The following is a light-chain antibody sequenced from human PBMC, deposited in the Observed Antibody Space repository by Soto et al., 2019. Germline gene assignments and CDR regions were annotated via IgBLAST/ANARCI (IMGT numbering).Light chain of an antibody. V-gene: IGKV1-33*01. CDR3: HPYNTFWP. CDR1: QDISNY. CDR2: DAS. J-gene: IGKJ1*01. Sequence: DIQMTQSPSSLPASVGDRVTITFQASQDISNYLNWYQQKPGKAPKLLIYDASSLESGVPSRVSGSGSGTEFTLTISSLQPDDFATYYCHPYNTFWPFCPGTKVDNK.